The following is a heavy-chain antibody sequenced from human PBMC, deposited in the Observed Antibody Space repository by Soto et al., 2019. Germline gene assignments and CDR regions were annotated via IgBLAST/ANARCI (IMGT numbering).Heavy chain of an antibody. CDR1: GLPFSSAW. Sequence: GGSLRLSCAASGLPFSSAWMSWVRQAPGKGLEWVARIKSETAGGTSDHAAPVEGRFIISRDDSTSTLYLQMNSLRIEDTAVYYCTTYDYIWGVEVIRWPYWGQGTLVTVSS. D-gene: IGHD3-16*01. V-gene: IGHV3-15*01. J-gene: IGHJ4*02. CDR2: IKSETAGGTS. CDR3: TTYDYIWGVEVIRWPY.